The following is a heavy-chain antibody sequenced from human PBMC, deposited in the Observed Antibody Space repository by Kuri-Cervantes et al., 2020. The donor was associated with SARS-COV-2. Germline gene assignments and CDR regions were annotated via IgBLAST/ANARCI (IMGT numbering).Heavy chain of an antibody. D-gene: IGHD4-17*01. Sequence: SETLSLTCTVSGYSISSGYYWGWIRQPPGKGLEWIGEVNHSGSTDYNSSLKSRVTMSVDTSTKQFSLNLNSVTAADTAVCYCARAYGFLRYIYYMDVWGRGTTVTVSS. CDR2: VNHSGST. V-gene: IGHV4-38-2*02. CDR3: ARAYGFLRYIYYMDV. J-gene: IGHJ6*03. CDR1: GYSISSGYY.